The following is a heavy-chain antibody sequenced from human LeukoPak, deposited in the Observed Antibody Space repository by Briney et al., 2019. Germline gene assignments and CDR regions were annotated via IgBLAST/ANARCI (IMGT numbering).Heavy chain of an antibody. CDR2: ISGSGGST. V-gene: IGHV3-23*01. CDR1: GFTFSSYA. CDR3: AKAGLLYYYDSSGYPHLDY. Sequence: GGSLRLSCAASGFTFSSYAMSWVRQAPGKGLEWVSAISGSGGSTYYADSVKGRFTISRDNSKNTLYLQMNSLRAEDTAVYYCAKAGLLYYYDSSGYPHLDYWGQGTLVTVS. D-gene: IGHD3-22*01. J-gene: IGHJ4*02.